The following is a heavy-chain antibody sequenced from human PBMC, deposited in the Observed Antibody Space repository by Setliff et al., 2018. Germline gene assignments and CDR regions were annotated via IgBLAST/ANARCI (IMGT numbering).Heavy chain of an antibody. CDR1: GFIFNNFW. CDR2: INQRESAK. D-gene: IGHD2-8*01. J-gene: IGHJ4*02. Sequence: GGSLRLSCSASGFIFNNFWMSWVRQAPGKGLEWVANINQRESAKLYVDSVEGRFTISRDNAENSPYLQMTSLRAEDTAVYYCARTDGTNLGYSGHWGQGTLVTVSS. V-gene: IGHV3-7*03. CDR3: ARTDGTNLGYSGH.